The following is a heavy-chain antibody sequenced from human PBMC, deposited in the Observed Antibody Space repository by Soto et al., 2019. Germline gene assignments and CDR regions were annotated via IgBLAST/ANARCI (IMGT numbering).Heavy chain of an antibody. CDR3: ARAGKGYNYGYSDY. CDR1: GFTVSNNY. D-gene: IGHD5-18*01. Sequence: EMQLVGSGGGLIQPGGSLRLSCAASGFTVSNNYMSWVRQAPGKGLEWGSVIYSGGSTYYADSVQGRVIISKDNSMNTLYLQMNSLRAEDTAVYYCARAGKGYNYGYSDYWGQGTLVTVSS. J-gene: IGHJ4*02. V-gene: IGHV3-53*01. CDR2: IYSGGST.